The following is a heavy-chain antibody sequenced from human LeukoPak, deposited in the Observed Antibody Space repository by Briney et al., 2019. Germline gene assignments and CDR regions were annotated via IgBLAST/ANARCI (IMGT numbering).Heavy chain of an antibody. V-gene: IGHV4-59*01. D-gene: IGHD4-17*01. CDR3: ASSRLRTLNWFDP. J-gene: IGHJ5*02. CDR1: GGSISSYY. Sequence: SETLSLTCTVSGGSISSYYWSWIRQPPGKGLEWIGYIYYSGSTNYNPSLKSRVTISVDTSKNQFSLKLSSVTAADTAVYYCASSRLRTLNWFDPWGQGTLVTVSS. CDR2: IYYSGST.